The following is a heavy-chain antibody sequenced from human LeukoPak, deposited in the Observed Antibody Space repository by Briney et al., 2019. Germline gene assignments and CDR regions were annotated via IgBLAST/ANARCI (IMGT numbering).Heavy chain of an antibody. CDR1: GGSISSYY. Sequence: SETLSLTCTVSGGSISSYYWSWIRQPPGKGLEWIGYIYTSGSTNYNPSLESRVTISVDTSKNQFSLKLSSVTAADTAVYYCARLDRIAARGLYFDYWGQGTLVTVSS. CDR2: IYTSGST. CDR3: ARLDRIAARGLYFDY. D-gene: IGHD6-25*01. J-gene: IGHJ4*02. V-gene: IGHV4-4*09.